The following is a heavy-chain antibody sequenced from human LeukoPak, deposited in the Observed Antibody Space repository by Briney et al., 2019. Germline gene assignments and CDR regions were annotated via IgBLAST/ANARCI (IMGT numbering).Heavy chain of an antibody. CDR1: GFTFSNYG. CDR2: ISFDGNNK. CDR3: AKDTWFGTYCFDS. Sequence: QPGGSLRLSCTASGFTFSNYGMHWVRQAPGEGLEWVAHISFDGNNKYYADSVKGRFTFSRDNSKNTLSLQMNSLKTEDTAVYYCAKDTWFGTYCFDSWGQGALVTVSS. J-gene: IGHJ4*02. V-gene: IGHV3-30*18. D-gene: IGHD3-16*01.